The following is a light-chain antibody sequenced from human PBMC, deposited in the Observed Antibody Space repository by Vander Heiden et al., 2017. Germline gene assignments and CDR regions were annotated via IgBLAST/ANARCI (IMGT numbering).Light chain of an antibody. CDR3: YSYTTNNTDV. CDR2: DVT. CDR1: ISDIAAYNY. Sequence: QSVLTQPASVSGSPGQSLTVPCTRTISDIAAYNYVSWYQHHPGKAPQLIIYDVTNRPSGVSDRFSGSKSANTASLTISGLRAEDEADYYCYSYTTNNTDVFGPGTEVTVL. J-gene: IGLJ1*01. V-gene: IGLV2-14*03.